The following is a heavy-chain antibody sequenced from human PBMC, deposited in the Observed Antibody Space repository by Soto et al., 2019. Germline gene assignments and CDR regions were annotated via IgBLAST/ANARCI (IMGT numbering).Heavy chain of an antibody. CDR2: ISGSGTTT. D-gene: IGHD3-16*01. V-gene: IGHV3-23*01. Sequence: EIQLLESGGGLVQPGGSLRLSCAASGFTFSSYAMSWVRQSPGKGLEWVSAISGSGTTTYYADSVRARFIISRDNSRNTLYLHKTSLRDEDAAIYYCAKFFAVTGGSGAWPWQFDYWGQGALVTVSS. CDR1: GFTFSSYA. J-gene: IGHJ4*02. CDR3: AKFFAVTGGSGAWPWQFDY.